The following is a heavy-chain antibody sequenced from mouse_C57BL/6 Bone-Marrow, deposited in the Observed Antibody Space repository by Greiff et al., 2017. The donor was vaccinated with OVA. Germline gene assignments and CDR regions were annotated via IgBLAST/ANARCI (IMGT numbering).Heavy chain of an antibody. CDR2: IDPSDSYT. D-gene: IGHD2-9*01. CDR3: ARERPYYGYPDY. V-gene: IGHV1-69*01. J-gene: IGHJ2*01. CDR1: GYTFTSYW. Sequence: QVQLQQPGAELVMPGASVKLSCKASGYTFTSYWMHWVKQRPGQGLEWIGEIDPSDSYTNYNQKFKGKSTLTVDKSSSTAYMQLSSLTSEDSAVYYCARERPYYGYPDYWGQGTTLTVSS.